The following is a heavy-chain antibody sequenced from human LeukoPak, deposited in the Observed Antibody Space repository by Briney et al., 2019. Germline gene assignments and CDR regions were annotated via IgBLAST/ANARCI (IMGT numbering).Heavy chain of an antibody. CDR1: GGSISSYY. V-gene: IGHV4-59*13. J-gene: IGHJ4*02. CDR3: ARGSGDYGSGSTYDY. D-gene: IGHD3-10*01. CDR2: VYYSGST. Sequence: SETLSLTCTVSGGSISSYYWSWIRQPPGQGLELMGNVYYSGSTNYNPSLKSRVTISVDTSKNQISLKLSSVTAAETAVYYCARGSGDYGSGSTYDYWGQGTLVTVSS.